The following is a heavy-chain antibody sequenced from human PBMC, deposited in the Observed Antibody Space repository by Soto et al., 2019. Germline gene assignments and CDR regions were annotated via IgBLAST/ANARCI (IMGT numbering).Heavy chain of an antibody. CDR1: GYTFTSYG. V-gene: IGHV1-18*04. CDR2: ISAYNGNT. CDR3: ARAEHQRSVAGKRYYYYYGMDV. Sequence: QVQLVQSGAEVKKPGASVKVSCKASGYTFTSYGISRVRQAPGQVLEWMGWISAYNGNTNYAQKLQGRVTITTDTSTSTAYMELRRRGSDDSSGYYCARAEHQRSVAGKRYYYYYGMDVWGQGTTVTVSS. D-gene: IGHD6-19*01. J-gene: IGHJ6*02.